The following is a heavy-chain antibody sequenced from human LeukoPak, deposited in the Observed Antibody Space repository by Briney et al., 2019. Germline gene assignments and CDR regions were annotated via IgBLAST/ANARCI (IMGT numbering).Heavy chain of an antibody. CDR2: IYYSGST. D-gene: IGHD2-2*01. V-gene: IGHV4-39*07. CDR1: GGSISSYY. CDR3: ARVPPAGASAFYYYGMDV. J-gene: IGHJ6*02. Sequence: SETLSLTCTVSGGSISSYYWSWIRQPPGKGLEWIGIIYYSGSTYYNPSLKSRVTISVDTSKNQFSLKLTSVTAADTAVYYCARVPPAGASAFYYYGMDVWGQGTTVTVSS.